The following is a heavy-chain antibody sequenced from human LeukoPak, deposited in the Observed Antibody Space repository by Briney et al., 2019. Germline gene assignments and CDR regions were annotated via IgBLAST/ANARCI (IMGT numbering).Heavy chain of an antibody. D-gene: IGHD3-3*01. V-gene: IGHV4-59*12. Sequence: SETLSLTCTVSGGSISSYYWSWIRQPPGKGLEWIGSIYYSGSTYYNPSLKSRVTISVDTSKNQFSLKLSSVTAADTAVYYCARDGRFLEWLLYHDAFDIWGQGTMVTVSS. CDR1: GGSISSYY. CDR3: ARDGRFLEWLLYHDAFDI. CDR2: IYYSGST. J-gene: IGHJ3*02.